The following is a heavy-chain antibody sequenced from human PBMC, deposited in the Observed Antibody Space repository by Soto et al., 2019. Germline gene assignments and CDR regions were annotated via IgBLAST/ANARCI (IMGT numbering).Heavy chain of an antibody. CDR1: GFTFSTYW. Sequence: PGGSLRLSCAASGFTFSTYWMHWVRQAPGKGLVWVSRINSDGSTTNYADSVKGRFTISRDNAKNTLYLQMNSLRAEDTAVYYCERDAYYVMGVWGQGTGVTSP. J-gene: IGHJ6*02. CDR2: INSDGSTT. CDR3: ERDAYYVMGV. V-gene: IGHV3-74*01.